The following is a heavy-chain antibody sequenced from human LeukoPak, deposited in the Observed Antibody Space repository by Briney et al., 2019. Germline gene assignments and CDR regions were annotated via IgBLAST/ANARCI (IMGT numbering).Heavy chain of an antibody. J-gene: IGHJ4*02. CDR2: INPNSGGT. D-gene: IGHD3-22*01. CDR3: ARSHYYDSSGYYLPGDY. V-gene: IGHV1-2*02. CDR1: GYTFTGYY. Sequence: ASVKVSCKASGYTFTGYYMHWVRQPPGQGLEWMGWINPNSGGTNYAQKFQGRVTMTRDTSISTAYMELSRLRSDDTAVYYCARSHYYDSSGYYLPGDYWGQGTLVTVSS.